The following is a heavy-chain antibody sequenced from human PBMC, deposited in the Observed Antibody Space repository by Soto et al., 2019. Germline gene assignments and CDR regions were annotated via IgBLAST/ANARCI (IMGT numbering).Heavy chain of an antibody. V-gene: IGHV4-59*08. CDR2: IYYSGST. J-gene: IGHJ4*02. CDR1: GGSISSYY. CDR3: ARGSYSSSPVDY. Sequence: QVQLQESGPGLVKPSETLSLTCTVSGGSISSYYWSWIRQPPGKGLEWIGYIYYSGSTNYNPSLKSRVTISVDTSKNQFSLKLSSVTAADTAVYYCARGSYSSSPVDYWGQGTLVTVSS. D-gene: IGHD6-6*01.